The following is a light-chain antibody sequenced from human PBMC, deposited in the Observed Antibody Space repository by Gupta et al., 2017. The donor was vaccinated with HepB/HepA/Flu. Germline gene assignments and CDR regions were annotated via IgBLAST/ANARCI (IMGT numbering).Light chain of an antibody. CDR1: QGISSW. CDR3: QQDSRSPCT. CDR2: AAS. Sequence: DIPVAHPLSSESASGGAPDHFTCRASQGISSWLAWYQQKPGKAPKLLIYAASSLQRGVPYRFRGIVAGTDVIFPTSRLQQEVFATYYCQQDSRSPCTFGQGTKVEIK. V-gene: IGKV1-12*01. J-gene: IGKJ1*01.